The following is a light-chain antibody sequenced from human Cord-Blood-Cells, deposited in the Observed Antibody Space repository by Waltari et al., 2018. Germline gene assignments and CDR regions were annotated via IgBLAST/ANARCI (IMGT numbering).Light chain of an antibody. CDR1: SSDVGGYHY. Sequence: QSALTQPASVSGSPGQSITISCTGTSSDVGGYHYVSWYQPPPGKAPKRMIYDVSNRPSGVSNRFSGSKSGNTASLTISGLQAEDGADYYCSSYTSSSTGVFGGGTKLTVL. CDR2: DVS. V-gene: IGLV2-14*01. J-gene: IGLJ2*01. CDR3: SSYTSSSTGV.